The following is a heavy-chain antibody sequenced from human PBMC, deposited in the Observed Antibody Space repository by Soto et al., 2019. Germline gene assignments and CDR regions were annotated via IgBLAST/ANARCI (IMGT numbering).Heavy chain of an antibody. CDR3: ASTGPY. V-gene: IGHV3-33*01. CDR2: IWFDGSNK. Sequence: QVQLVESGGGVVQPGRSLRLSCAASGFTFSSYGMHWVHQAPGKGLEWVAVIWFDGSNKFYADSVKGRFTISRDNSKNTVSLQMNSLRDEDSAAYYFASTGPYWGQGTLVTVSS. J-gene: IGHJ4*02. CDR1: GFTFSSYG.